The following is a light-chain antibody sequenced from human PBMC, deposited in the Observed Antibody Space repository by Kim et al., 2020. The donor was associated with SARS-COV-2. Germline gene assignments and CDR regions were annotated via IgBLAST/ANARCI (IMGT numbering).Light chain of an antibody. CDR2: DAS. V-gene: IGKV1-33*01. CDR3: QQYDDLPYT. Sequence: DIQMTQSPSSLSASVGDRVTITCQASQDISTSLTWFHQKTGTAPKLLIYDASKLQTGAPSRFNGGGSGTNFTFTISSLRPEDIATYYCQQYDDLPYTFGQGTKLEI. CDR1: QDISTS. J-gene: IGKJ2*01.